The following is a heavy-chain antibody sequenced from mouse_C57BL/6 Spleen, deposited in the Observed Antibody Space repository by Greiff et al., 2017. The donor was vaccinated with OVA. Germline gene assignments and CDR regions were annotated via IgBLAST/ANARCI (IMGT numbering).Heavy chain of an antibody. CDR3: ARYGTSMDY. J-gene: IGHJ4*01. Sequence: EVQGVESGGGLVQPGGSLSLSCAASGFTFTDYYMSWVRQPPGKALEWWGFIRNKANGYTTEYSASVKGRFTISRDKSQSILYLQMNALRAEDSATYYCARYGTSMDYWGQGTSVTVSS. CDR1: GFTFTDYY. D-gene: IGHD3-1*01. CDR2: IRNKANGYTT. V-gene: IGHV7-3*01.